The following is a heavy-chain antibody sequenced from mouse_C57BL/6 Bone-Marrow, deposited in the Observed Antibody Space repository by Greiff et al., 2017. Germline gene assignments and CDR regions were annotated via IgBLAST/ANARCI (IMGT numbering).Heavy chain of an antibody. Sequence: QVQLQQPGAELVKPGASVQLSCKASGYTFTSYWMHWVKQRPGQGLEWIGMIHPNSGSTNYNEKFKSKATLTVDKSSSTAYMQLSSLTSEDSAVYYCARETAQATWAYWGRGTLVTVSA. J-gene: IGHJ3*01. CDR1: GYTFTSYW. V-gene: IGHV1-64*01. D-gene: IGHD3-2*02. CDR3: ARETAQATWAY. CDR2: IHPNSGST.